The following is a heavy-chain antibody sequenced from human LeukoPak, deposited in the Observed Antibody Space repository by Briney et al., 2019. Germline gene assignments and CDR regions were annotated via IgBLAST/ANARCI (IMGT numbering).Heavy chain of an antibody. J-gene: IGHJ4*02. Sequence: GESLKISCKGSGYIFTNYWITWVRQMPGKGLEWMGRIDPSDSYTNYSPSFQGHVTISADKSISTAYVQWSSLKASDTAMYYCARLGLGYCSGTSCYFLDSWGQGTLVTVSS. CDR2: IDPSDSYT. CDR3: ARLGLGYCSGTSCYFLDS. V-gene: IGHV5-10-1*01. D-gene: IGHD2-2*01. CDR1: GYIFTNYW.